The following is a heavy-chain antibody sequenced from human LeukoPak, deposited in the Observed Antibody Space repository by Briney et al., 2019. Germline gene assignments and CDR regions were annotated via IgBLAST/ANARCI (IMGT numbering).Heavy chain of an antibody. Sequence: GGSLRLSCAASGFTFSSYWMHWVRQAPGKGLVWVSRINNDGTTTVYADSVRGRFTISRDNAKNTLYLQMNSLRAEDTAVYYCARALWSGPVYYGMDVWGQGTTVTVSS. CDR3: ARALWSGPVYYGMDV. J-gene: IGHJ6*02. V-gene: IGHV3-74*01. D-gene: IGHD3-10*01. CDR2: INNDGTTT. CDR1: GFTFSSYW.